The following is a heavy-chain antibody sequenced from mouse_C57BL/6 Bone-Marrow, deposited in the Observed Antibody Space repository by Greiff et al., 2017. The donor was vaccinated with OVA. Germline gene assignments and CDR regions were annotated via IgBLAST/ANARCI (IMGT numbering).Heavy chain of an antibody. CDR2: IAPSASYI. CDR3: AHYGSRLYLHY. Sequence: QVQLQQPGAELVRPGTSVKLSCKASGYTFTNYWMHWVKQRPGQGLEWIGVIAPSASYINYNQKFKGRATLTVDTSASTAYMHLISLTSEDSAVYYCAHYGSRLYLHYWGQGTSLTVSS. V-gene: IGHV1-59*01. J-gene: IGHJ2*02. CDR1: GYTFTNYW. D-gene: IGHD1-1*01.